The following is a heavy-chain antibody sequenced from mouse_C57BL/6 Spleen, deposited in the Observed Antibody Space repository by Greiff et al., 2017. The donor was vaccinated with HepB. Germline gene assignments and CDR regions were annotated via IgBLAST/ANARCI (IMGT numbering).Heavy chain of an antibody. CDR1: GYTFTSYW. J-gene: IGHJ4*01. Sequence: VQLQQSGAELVKPGASVKLSCKASGYTFTSYWMHWVKQRPGQGLEWIGMIHPNSGSTNYNEKFKSKATLTVDKSSSTAYMQLSSLTSEDSAVYYCASGGSTAYAMDYWGQGTSVTVSS. V-gene: IGHV1-64*01. CDR3: ASGGSTAYAMDY. CDR2: IHPNSGST. D-gene: IGHD1-2*01.